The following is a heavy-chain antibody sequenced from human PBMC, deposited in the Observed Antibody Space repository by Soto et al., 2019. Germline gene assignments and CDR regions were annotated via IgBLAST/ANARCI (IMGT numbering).Heavy chain of an antibody. CDR2: IYYSGST. CDR1: GGSISSYY. J-gene: IGHJ6*02. V-gene: IGHV4-59*01. D-gene: IGHD6-13*01. Sequence: KPSETLSLTCTVSGGSISSYYWSWIRQPPGKGLEWIGYIYYSGSTNYNPSLKSRVTISVDTSKNQFSLKLSSVTAADTAVYYCARDTIAAAGNYYYYYGMDVWGQGTTVTVSS. CDR3: ARDTIAAAGNYYYYYGMDV.